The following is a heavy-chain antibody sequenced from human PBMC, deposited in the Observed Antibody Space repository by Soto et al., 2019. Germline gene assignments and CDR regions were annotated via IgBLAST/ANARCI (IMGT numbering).Heavy chain of an antibody. D-gene: IGHD3-3*02. V-gene: IGHV4-4*02. CDR3: AARHFWSGPWTDRRLDD. CDR2: ISHSGST. J-gene: IGHJ4*02. CDR1: GDSINSRHW. Sequence: SETLSLTCAVSGDSINSRHWWSWVRQPPGKGLEWIGQISHSGSTNYNPSLTSRVTISVDKSKNHSSLKVTSVTAADTAVYYCAARHFWSGPWTDRRLDDWGQGTLVTVSS.